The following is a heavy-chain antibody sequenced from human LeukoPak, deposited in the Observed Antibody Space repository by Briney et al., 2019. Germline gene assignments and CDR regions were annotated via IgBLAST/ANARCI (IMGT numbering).Heavy chain of an antibody. CDR3: ARDARYYAFWSGYPRGYYYGMDV. Sequence: PGGSLRLSCVASGCTFSDAWMSWVRQAPGKVLELVARIRSRTEGGTADYAAPVKGRFTISRDNSKNTLYLQMNSLRAADTAVYYCARDARYYAFWSGYPRGYYYGMDVWGQGTTVTVSS. J-gene: IGHJ6*02. D-gene: IGHD3-3*01. CDR2: IRSRTEGGTA. CDR1: GCTFSDAW. V-gene: IGHV3-15*01.